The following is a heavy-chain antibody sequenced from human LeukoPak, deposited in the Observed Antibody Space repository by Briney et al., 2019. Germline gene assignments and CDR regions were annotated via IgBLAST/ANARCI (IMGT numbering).Heavy chain of an antibody. D-gene: IGHD3-3*01. V-gene: IGHV1-69*01. J-gene: IGHJ4*02. CDR2: IIPIFGTA. CDR1: GGTFSSYA. CDR3: ARGASYDFWSGYHFDY. Sequence: SVKVSCKASGGTFSSYAISWVRQAPGQGLEWMGGIIPIFGTANYAQKFQGRVTITADESTSTAYMELSSLRSEDTAVYYCARGASYDFWSGYHFDYWGQGTLVTVSS.